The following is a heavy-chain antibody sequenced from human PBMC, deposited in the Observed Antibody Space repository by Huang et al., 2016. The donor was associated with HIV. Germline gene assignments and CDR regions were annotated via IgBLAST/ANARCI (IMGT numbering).Heavy chain of an antibody. D-gene: IGHD2-21*01. CDR3: ARATYRDFEYSFDF. CDR1: GDSITSRMNYY. V-gene: IGHV4-61*09. J-gene: IGHJ4*02. CDR2: IYATGTT. Sequence: QVQLQESGPGLVKPSQTLSLICSVSGDSITSRMNYYWTWVRQPAGQGLEYVGLIYATGTTYYNPSLKTRVSISLDTSKNQFSLRLTSMTAADTAVYYCARATYRDFEYSFDFWGQGSLVTVSS.